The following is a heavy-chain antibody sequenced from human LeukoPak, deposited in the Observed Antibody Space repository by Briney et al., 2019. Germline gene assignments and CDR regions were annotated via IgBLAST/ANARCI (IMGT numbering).Heavy chain of an antibody. J-gene: IGHJ3*02. CDR3: ARAGWLLLLDAFDI. CDR1: EFTFSTYA. CDR2: ISYDGSNK. V-gene: IGHV3-30*04. D-gene: IGHD3-22*01. Sequence: PGGSLRLSCAASEFTFSTYAMHWVRQAPGKGLEWVAVISYDGSNKYYSDSVKGRFTISRDNSKNTLYLQMNSLRAEDTAVYYCARAGWLLLLDAFDIWGRGTMVTVSS.